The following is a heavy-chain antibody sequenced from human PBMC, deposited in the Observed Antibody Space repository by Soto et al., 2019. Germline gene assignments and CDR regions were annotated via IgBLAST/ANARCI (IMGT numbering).Heavy chain of an antibody. D-gene: IGHD6-25*01. J-gene: IGHJ4*02. V-gene: IGHV1-2*04. CDR3: ARDNSSGDEAGRGGYYFSY. Sequence: ASVKASCKAPGYTFTGYYMHWVRQAPGQGLEWIGRIHPNSGGTNYAQKFQGWVTMTRDTSIITAYMALSRLRSDDTAAYSWARDNSSGDEAGRGGYYFSYWVQGALVTVSS. CDR2: IHPNSGGT. CDR1: GYTFTGYY.